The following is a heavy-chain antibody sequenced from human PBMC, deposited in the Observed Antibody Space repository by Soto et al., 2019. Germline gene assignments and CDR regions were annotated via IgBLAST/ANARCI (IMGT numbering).Heavy chain of an antibody. D-gene: IGHD2-2*02. CDR1: GYSFTSYW. CDR2: IDPSDSYT. CDR3: ARHERYPQKYYFDY. Sequence: PGESLKISCKGSGYSFTSYWISWVRQMPGKGLEWMGRIDPSDSYTTYSPSFQGHVTISADKSISTAYLQWSSLKASDTAMYYCARHERYPQKYYFDYWGQGTLVTVSS. V-gene: IGHV5-10-1*01. J-gene: IGHJ4*02.